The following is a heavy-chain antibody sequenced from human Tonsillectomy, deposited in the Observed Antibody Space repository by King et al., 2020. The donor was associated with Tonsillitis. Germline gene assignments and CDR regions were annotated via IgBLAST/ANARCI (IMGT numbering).Heavy chain of an antibody. CDR2: ISSIGSPI. V-gene: IGHV3-11*01. CDR3: AGPSGWTTVHYYHYYYGLDV. CDR1: GFTFSDYY. D-gene: IGHD6-19*01. Sequence: VQLVESGGGLVKPGGSLRLSCAASGFTFSDYYMSLIRQAPGKGLEWVSYISSIGSPIYYADSVRGRFTISRDNAKNALYLQMNSLRAEDTAVYYCAGPSGWTTVHYYHYYYGLDVWGQGTTVTVSS. J-gene: IGHJ6*02.